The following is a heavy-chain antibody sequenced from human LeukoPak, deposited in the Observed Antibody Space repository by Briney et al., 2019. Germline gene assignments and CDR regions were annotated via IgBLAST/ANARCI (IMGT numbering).Heavy chain of an antibody. Sequence: ASVKVSCKAFGYTFTSYAMHWVRQAPGQRLEWMGWINAGNGNTKYSQKFQGRVTITRDTSASTAYMELSSLRSEDTAVYYCARPPYSGSYGWFDPWGQGTLVTVSP. CDR3: ARPPYSGSYGWFDP. V-gene: IGHV1-3*01. D-gene: IGHD1-26*01. CDR1: GYTFTSYA. J-gene: IGHJ5*02. CDR2: INAGNGNT.